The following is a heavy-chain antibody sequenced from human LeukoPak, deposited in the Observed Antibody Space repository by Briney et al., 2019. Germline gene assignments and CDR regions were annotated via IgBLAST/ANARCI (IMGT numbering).Heavy chain of an antibody. CDR1: GGSISSYH. D-gene: IGHD3-10*01. V-gene: IGHV4-59*01. J-gene: IGHJ4*01. CDR2: IFYSGST. Sequence: PSETLSLTCTVSGGSISSYHWSWIRQPPGKGLEWIGYIFYSGSTNYNPSLKSRVTISVDTSKKQFSLKLSSVTAADTAVYYCARDRDYYGSVVFDYWGQEPWSPSPQ. CDR3: ARDRDYYGSVVFDY.